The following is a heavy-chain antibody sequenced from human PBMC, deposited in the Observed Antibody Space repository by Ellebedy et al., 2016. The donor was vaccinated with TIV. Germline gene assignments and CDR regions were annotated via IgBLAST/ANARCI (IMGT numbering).Heavy chain of an antibody. CDR1: GGSISSYY. V-gene: IGHV4-4*07. Sequence: MPSETLSLTCTVSGGSISSYYWSWIRQPAGKGLEWIGRIYTSGSTNYNPSLKSRVTMSVDTSKNQFSLKLSSVTAADTAVYYCARDSVYGDYVHWFDPWGQGTLVTVSS. J-gene: IGHJ5*02. CDR2: IYTSGST. CDR3: ARDSVYGDYVHWFDP. D-gene: IGHD4-17*01.